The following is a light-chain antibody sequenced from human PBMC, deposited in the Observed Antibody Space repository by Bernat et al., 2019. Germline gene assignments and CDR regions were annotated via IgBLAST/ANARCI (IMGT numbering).Light chain of an antibody. CDR3: QVYDNSPPAYT. CDR1: QSVSSSY. J-gene: IGKJ2*01. V-gene: IGKV3-20*01. CDR2: GTS. Sequence: IVLTQSPGTLSLSPGETATLSCRASQSVSSSYLAWYQHKPGPAPRLLMYGTSSRATGIPDRFSGSVSGTDFTLTISRLEPDDFAVYYCQVYDNSPPAYTFGQGTKLEIQ.